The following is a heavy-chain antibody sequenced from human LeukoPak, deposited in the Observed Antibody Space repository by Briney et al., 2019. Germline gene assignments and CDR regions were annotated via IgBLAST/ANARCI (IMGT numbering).Heavy chain of an antibody. D-gene: IGHD1-7*01. CDR2: ISHSGNT. Sequence: PSETLSLTCAVYGGSFSNYYWNWIRQPPGKGLEWIGEISHSGNTNYNPSLKGRVTISVDTSKKQFSLKLSSVTAADTAVYYCARCITGTFWYFDYWGQGTLVTVSS. J-gene: IGHJ4*02. CDR1: GGSFSNYY. CDR3: ARCITGTFWYFDY. V-gene: IGHV4-34*01.